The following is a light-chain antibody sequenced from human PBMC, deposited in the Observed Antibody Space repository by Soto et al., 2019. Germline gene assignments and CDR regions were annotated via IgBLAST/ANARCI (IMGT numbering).Light chain of an antibody. V-gene: IGKV1-33*01. CDR2: DAS. J-gene: IGKJ4*01. Sequence: DIQMTQSPSSLSASVGDRVTITCQPSQDIPKYLSWYQQKPGKAPKLLISDASNLETGVRSRFRGSGSGTHFTFTISSLQSEDIATYYCQQYDNRPPTFGGGTKVEVK. CDR1: QDIPKY. CDR3: QQYDNRPPT.